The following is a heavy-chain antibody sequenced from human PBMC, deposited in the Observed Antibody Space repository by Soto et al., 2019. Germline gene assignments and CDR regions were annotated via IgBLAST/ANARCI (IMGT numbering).Heavy chain of an antibody. V-gene: IGHV3-33*01. CDR2: IWYDGSNK. CDR1: GFTVSSYG. J-gene: IGHJ4*02. D-gene: IGHD4-17*01. CDR3: ARDNYDYGQGIDY. Sequence: PWGSPRLSCAASGFTVSSYGMHGVRQAPGKGLEWVAVIWYDGSNKYYADSVKGRFTISRDNSKNTLYLQMNSLRAEDTAVYYCARDNYDYGQGIDYWGQGTLVTVSS.